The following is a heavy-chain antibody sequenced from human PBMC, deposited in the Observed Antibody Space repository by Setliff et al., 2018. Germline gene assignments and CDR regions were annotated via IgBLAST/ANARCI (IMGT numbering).Heavy chain of an antibody. CDR2: MNPNSGNT. D-gene: IGHD3-22*01. CDR3: ARGSLYYYDSSGYYYSTRNWFDP. J-gene: IGHJ5*02. CDR1: GYTFTSYD. V-gene: IGHV1-8*01. Sequence: ASVKVSCKASGYTFTSYDINWVRQATGQGLEWMGWMNPNSGNTGYAQKFQGRVTMTRNTSISTAYMELSSLRSEDTAMYYCARGSLYYYDSSGYYYSTRNWFDPWGQGTLVTVSS.